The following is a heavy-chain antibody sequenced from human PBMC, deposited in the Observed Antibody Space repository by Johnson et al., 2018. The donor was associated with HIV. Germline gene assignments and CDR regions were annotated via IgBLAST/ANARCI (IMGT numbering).Heavy chain of an antibody. V-gene: IGHV3-30*03. CDR2: ISYDGSDK. CDR3: ATLKGPRLHIAARRPDAFDI. Sequence: QVQLVESGGGVVRPGRSLRLSCAASGFTFSSYGMHWVRQAPAKGLEWVAVISYDGSDKYYADSVKGRFTISRDNAKNSLYLQMNSLRAEDTAVYYCATLKGPRLHIAARRPDAFDIWGQVTMVTVSS. J-gene: IGHJ3*02. CDR1: GFTFSSYG. D-gene: IGHD6-6*01.